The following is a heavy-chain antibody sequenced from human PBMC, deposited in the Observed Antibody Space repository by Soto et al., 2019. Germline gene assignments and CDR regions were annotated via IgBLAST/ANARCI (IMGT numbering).Heavy chain of an antibody. V-gene: IGHV3-20*04. CDR3: ARQTDPDSSGYYFDY. D-gene: IGHD3-22*01. CDR1: RFTFDDYG. CDR2: INWNGGST. Sequence: EVQLVESGGGVVRPGGSLRLSCAASRFTFDDYGMSWVRQAPGKGLEWVSGINWNGGSTGYADSVKGRFTISRDNAKNSLYLQMNSLRAEDTALYYCARQTDPDSSGYYFDYWGQGTLVTVSS. J-gene: IGHJ4*02.